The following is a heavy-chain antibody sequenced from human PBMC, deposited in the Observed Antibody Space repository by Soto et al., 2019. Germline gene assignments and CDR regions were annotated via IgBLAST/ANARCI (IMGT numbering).Heavy chain of an antibody. V-gene: IGHV3-53*01. D-gene: IGHD3-10*01. Sequence: EVQLVESGGGMIQPGGSLRLSCAASGFSVSGNYMSWVRQAPGKGLEWVSVIYSDGGTDYADSVKGRFTISRDNSKNTLYLKMTSLRAEDTAVFYCARGLYGSASWCYYGMDVWGKGTTVTVAS. CDR2: IYSDGGT. CDR3: ARGLYGSASWCYYGMDV. J-gene: IGHJ6*04. CDR1: GFSVSGNY.